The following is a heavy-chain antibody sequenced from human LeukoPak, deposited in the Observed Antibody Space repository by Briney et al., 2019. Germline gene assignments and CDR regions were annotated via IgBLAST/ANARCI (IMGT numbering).Heavy chain of an antibody. CDR3: ARLCSSTRCDMGDY. J-gene: IGHJ4*02. CDR2: MNPNSGNT. V-gene: IGHV1-8*03. Sequence: GASVKVTCKASGHTFTSYDINWVRQATGQGLEWMGWMNPNSGNTGYAQKFQGRVTITRNTSISTAYMELSSLRSEDTAVYYCARLCSSTRCDMGDYWGQGTLVTVSS. D-gene: IGHD2-2*01. CDR1: GHTFTSYD.